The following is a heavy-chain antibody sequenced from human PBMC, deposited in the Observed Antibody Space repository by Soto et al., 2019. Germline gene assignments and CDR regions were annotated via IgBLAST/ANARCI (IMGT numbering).Heavy chain of an antibody. CDR2: INPNTGNT. J-gene: IGHJ4*02. Sequence: ASVKVSCKAPGYTFSGYYMYWVRQAPGQGLEWMGWINPNTGNTNYAQKFQGRVTMTTDTSTSTAYMELRSLRSDDTAVYYCVRGGERNTAPHSTRPFDSWGQGTLVTVSS. D-gene: IGHD3-16*01. CDR3: VRGGERNTAPHSTRPFDS. CDR1: GYTFSGYY. V-gene: IGHV1-18*04.